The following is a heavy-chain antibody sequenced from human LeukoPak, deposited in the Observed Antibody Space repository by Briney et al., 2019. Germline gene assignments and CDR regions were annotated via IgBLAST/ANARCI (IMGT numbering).Heavy chain of an antibody. Sequence: GGSLRLSCTASRFTFNTFVMSWVRQAPGKGLEWVSAIGGSGVTTFYANSVKGRFTISRDNSKNTLFLQMNSLGAEDTAVYYCARSCFNSSGGACTSEGLNYFGPWGQGTLVTVSS. CDR1: RFTFNTFV. CDR3: ARSCFNSSGGACTSEGLNYFGP. CDR2: IGGSGVTT. D-gene: IGHD2-21*02. J-gene: IGHJ5*02. V-gene: IGHV3-23*01.